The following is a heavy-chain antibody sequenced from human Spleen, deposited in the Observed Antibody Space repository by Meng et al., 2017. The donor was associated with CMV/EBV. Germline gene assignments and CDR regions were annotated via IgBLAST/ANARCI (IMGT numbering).Heavy chain of an antibody. CDR1: GGSIIRNGCYY. D-gene: IGHD6-25*01. Sequence: QLTPQVSGPGLLKPSESLALPCTGPGGSIIRNGCYYWGWIRQPPGKGLEWIGSISYTGSTYYNPSLESRVIMSVDTSKNQFSLKLTSVTAADTAMYYCTRDVEEQRLLNWFDPWGQGILVTVSS. J-gene: IGHJ5*02. CDR2: ISYTGST. CDR3: TRDVEEQRLLNWFDP. V-gene: IGHV4-39*07.